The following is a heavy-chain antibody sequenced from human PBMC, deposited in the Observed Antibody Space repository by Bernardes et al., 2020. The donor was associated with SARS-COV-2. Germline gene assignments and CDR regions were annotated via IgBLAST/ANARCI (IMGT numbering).Heavy chain of an antibody. J-gene: IGHJ4*02. CDR1: GFTFSSYW. CDR2: ISYEGSKK. D-gene: IGHD5-18*01. Sequence: GGSLRLSCAASGFTFSSYWMHWVRQAPGKGLEWVAFISYEGSKKYYLDSLKGRFTISRDSSKNTLYLQMNSLRDDDTAVYYCVKRRAIFELWAGNFDYWGQRTLITVSS. V-gene: IGHV3-30*18. CDR3: VKRRAIFELWAGNFDY.